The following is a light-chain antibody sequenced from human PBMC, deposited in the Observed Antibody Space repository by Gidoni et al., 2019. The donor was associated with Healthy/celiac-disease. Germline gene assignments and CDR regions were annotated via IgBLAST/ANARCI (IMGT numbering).Light chain of an antibody. Sequence: EIVLTQSPGTLSLSPGERATLSCRASQSVSSIYLAWYQQKPGQAPRLLIYCASSRATGIPDRFSGSWSGTDFTLTISRLEPDDFAVYYCQQYGSSPYTFGQGTKLEIK. CDR1: QSVSSIY. J-gene: IGKJ2*01. V-gene: IGKV3-20*01. CDR3: QQYGSSPYT. CDR2: CAS.